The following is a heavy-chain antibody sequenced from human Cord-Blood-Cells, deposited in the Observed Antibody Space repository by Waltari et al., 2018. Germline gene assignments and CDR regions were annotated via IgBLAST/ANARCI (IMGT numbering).Heavy chain of an antibody. D-gene: IGHD5-12*01. CDR3: ARHGPLRWFDP. V-gene: IGHV5-51*01. J-gene: IGHJ5*02. CDR2: IYPGDSDT. CDR1: GYGFTSYW. Sequence: EVSLVQSGAEENKPGEYLKLSCKGSGYGFTSYWTVWVSLMPGKGLEWMRIIYPGDSDTTYSPSFQGQVTISGDKSLSTAYLQWSSLKASDTAMYYCARHGPLRWFDPWRQGTLVTVSS.